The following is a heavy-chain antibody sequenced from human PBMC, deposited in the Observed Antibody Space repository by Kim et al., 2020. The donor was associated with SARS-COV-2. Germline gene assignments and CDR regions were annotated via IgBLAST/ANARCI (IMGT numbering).Heavy chain of an antibody. CDR3: GKDVRLEAAAVTD. D-gene: IGHD6-13*01. V-gene: IGHV3-30*18. Sequence: GGSLRLSCAASGFTFSGYGMHWVRQAPGKGLDWVAVVSSDGSHKYYADSVKGRFTISRVNSKKSLYLQMNSLRAEDTALYFCGKDVRLEAAAVTDWGQGT. CDR2: VSSDGSHK. J-gene: IGHJ4*02. CDR1: GFTFSGYG.